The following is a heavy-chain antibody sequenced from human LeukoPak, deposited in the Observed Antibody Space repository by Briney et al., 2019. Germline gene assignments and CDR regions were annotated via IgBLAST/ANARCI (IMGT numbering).Heavy chain of an antibody. D-gene: IGHD2-2*01. J-gene: IGHJ5*02. CDR1: GGSISSYY. V-gene: IGHV4-4*07. CDR3: ARGSRYCSSTNCLNWFDP. Sequence: SETLSLTCTVSGGSISSYYWSWIRQPAGKGLEWIGRIYTSGSTNYNPSLKSRVTMSVDTSKNQFSLNLSSVTAADTAVYYCARGSRYCSSTNCLNWFDPWGQGTLVTVSS. CDR2: IYTSGST.